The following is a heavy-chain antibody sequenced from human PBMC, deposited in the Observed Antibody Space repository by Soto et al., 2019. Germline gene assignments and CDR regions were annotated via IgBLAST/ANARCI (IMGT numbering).Heavy chain of an antibody. V-gene: IGHV3-33*01. CDR2: IWYDGSNK. CDR1: GFTFSSYG. D-gene: IGHD3-22*01. CDR3: ASGHDSSGYYFLTSDY. J-gene: IGHJ4*02. Sequence: GGSLRLSCAASGFTFSSYGMHWVRQAPGKGLEWVAVIWYDGSNKYYADSVKGRFTISRDNSKNTLYLQMNSLRAEDTAVYYCASGHDSSGYYFLTSDYWGQGTLVTVSS.